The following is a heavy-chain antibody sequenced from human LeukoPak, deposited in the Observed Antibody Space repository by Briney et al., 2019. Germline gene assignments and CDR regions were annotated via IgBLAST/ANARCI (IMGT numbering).Heavy chain of an antibody. D-gene: IGHD1/OR15-1a*01. CDR1: GFSFTTSQVG. V-gene: IGHV2-5*02. CDR2: IYWDDDK. J-gene: IGHJ4*03. Sequence: SGPTLVNPTQTLTLTCTFSGFSFTTSQVGVGWIRQPPGKALEWLGVIYWDDDKRYSPSLRNRLAITKDTSKNQVVLTMTNMDPADTATYYCAHRPSGFMSCWDNCYLDNWAPGILVTVSS. CDR3: AHRPSGFMSCWDNCYLDN.